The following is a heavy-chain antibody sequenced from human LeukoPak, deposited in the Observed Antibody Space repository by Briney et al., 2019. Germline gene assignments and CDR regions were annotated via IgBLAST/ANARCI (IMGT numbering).Heavy chain of an antibody. V-gene: IGHV7-4-1*02. J-gene: IGHJ5*02. Sequence: ASVKVSCKASEYTFTSYAMNWVRQAPGQGLEWMGWINTNTGNPTYAQGFTGRFVFSLDTSVSTAYLQISSLKAEDTAVYYCARVDRRGSYSGEFDPWGQGTLVTVSS. CDR1: EYTFTSYA. CDR3: ARVDRRGSYSGEFDP. D-gene: IGHD1-26*01. CDR2: INTNTGNP.